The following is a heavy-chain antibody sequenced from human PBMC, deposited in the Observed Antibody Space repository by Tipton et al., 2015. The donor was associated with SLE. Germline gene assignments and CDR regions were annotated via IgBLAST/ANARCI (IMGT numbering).Heavy chain of an antibody. V-gene: IGHV4-39*07. CDR1: GGSISSRGYS. J-gene: IGHJ2*01. Sequence: TLSLTCTVSGGSISSRGYSWIWIRQPPGKGLEWIGEIDHSGGTKYNPSLQSRVSISVDTSKNQFSLNLSSVTAADSSVYYCARAQEDYYLDLWGRGTLVTVSS. CDR3: ARAQEDYYLDL. D-gene: IGHD4-11*01. CDR2: IDHSGGT.